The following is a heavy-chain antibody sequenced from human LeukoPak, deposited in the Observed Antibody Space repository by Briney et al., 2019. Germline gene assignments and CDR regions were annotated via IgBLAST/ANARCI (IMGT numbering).Heavy chain of an antibody. D-gene: IGHD3-16*01. J-gene: IGHJ5*02. CDR2: IGSGADL. V-gene: IGHV3-23*01. CDR3: AKDWTPHNRVYDCLDA. CDR1: GFAFGVHA. Sequence: GGSLRLSCVGSGFAFGVHAMIWVRQAPGKGPEWVATIGSGADLFYAESVKGRFTISRDDPRNTVWLQMNSLRAEDTALYYCAKDWTPHNRVYDCLDAWGQGTQVTVSS.